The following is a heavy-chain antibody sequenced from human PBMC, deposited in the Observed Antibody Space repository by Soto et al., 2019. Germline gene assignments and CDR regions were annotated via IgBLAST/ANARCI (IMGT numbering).Heavy chain of an antibody. J-gene: IGHJ3*02. V-gene: IGHV1-58*01. CDR2: IVVGSGNT. CDR3: AAEVRGVIITGDAFDI. Sequence: SVNVSCKASGFTFTSSAVQWVRQARGQRLEWIGWIVVGSGNTNYAQKFQERVTITRDMSTSTAYMELSSLRSEDTAVYYCAAEVRGVIITGDAFDIWGQGTMVTVSS. D-gene: IGHD3-10*01. CDR1: GFTFTSSA.